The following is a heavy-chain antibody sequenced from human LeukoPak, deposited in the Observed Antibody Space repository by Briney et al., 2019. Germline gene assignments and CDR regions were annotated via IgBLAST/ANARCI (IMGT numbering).Heavy chain of an antibody. Sequence: PSETLSLTCAVYGGSFSGYYWSWIRQPPGKGLEWIGEINHSGSTNYNPSLKSRVTISVDTSKNQFSPKLSSVTAADTAVYYCARVIYCSGGSCYSPYYYGMDVWGQGTTVTVSS. CDR3: ARVIYCSGGSCYSPYYYGMDV. V-gene: IGHV4-34*01. CDR1: GGSFSGYY. CDR2: INHSGST. J-gene: IGHJ6*02. D-gene: IGHD2-15*01.